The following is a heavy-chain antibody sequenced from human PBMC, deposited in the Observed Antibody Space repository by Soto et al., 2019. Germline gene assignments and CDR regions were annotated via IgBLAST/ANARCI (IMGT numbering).Heavy chain of an antibody. J-gene: IGHJ3*02. CDR3: AAGLLWFGESDAFDI. CDR2: IVVGSGNT. V-gene: IGHV1-58*02. CDR1: GFTFTSSA. D-gene: IGHD3-10*01. Sequence: QMQLVQSGPEVKKPGTSVKVSCKASGFTFTSSAMQWVRQARGQRLEWIGWIVVGSGNTNYAQKFQERVTITRDMSTSTAYLKLRSLRSEDTAVYYCAAGLLWFGESDAFDIWGQGTMVTVSS.